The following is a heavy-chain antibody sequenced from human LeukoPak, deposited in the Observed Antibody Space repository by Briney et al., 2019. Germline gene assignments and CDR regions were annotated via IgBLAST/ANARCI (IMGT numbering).Heavy chain of an antibody. CDR2: IYPGDSDT. CDR1: GYSFTSYW. CDR3: ARHVSRSRPRELDY. V-gene: IGHV5-51*01. D-gene: IGHD6-13*01. Sequence: GESLKISCKGSGYSFTSYWIGWVRQMPGKGLEWMGIIYPGDSDTRYSPSFQGQVTISADKSISTAYLQWSSLKASDTAMYYRARHVSRSRPRELDYWGQGTLVNGSS. J-gene: IGHJ4*02.